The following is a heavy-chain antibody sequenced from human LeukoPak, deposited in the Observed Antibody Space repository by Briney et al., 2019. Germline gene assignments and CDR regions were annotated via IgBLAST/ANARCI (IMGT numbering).Heavy chain of an antibody. J-gene: IGHJ6*02. CDR3: AKFGLYYNMDV. D-gene: IGHD3-16*01. Sequence: SETLSLTCAVSGGSISVFYWTWIRQPPGKGLEFIGQIHYSGSTDYNPSLKSRITMSVDTSKNQFFLSLNSVTAADTAVYYCAKFGLYYNMDVWGQGTTVTVSS. CDR2: IHYSGST. CDR1: GGSISVFY. V-gene: IGHV4-59*03.